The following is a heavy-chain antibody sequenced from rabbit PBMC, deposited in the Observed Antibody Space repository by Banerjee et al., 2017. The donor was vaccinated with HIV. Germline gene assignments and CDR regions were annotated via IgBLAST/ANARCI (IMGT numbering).Heavy chain of an antibody. CDR3: ARDRATTYASYGRYFNL. D-gene: IGHD6-1*01. Sequence: QSLEESGGDLVKPGASLTLTCTASGFSFSSSYYMCWVRQAPGKGLEWIACIYVGSSDTYYANWAKGRFTISKTSSTTVTLQMTSLTAADTATYFCARDRATTYASYGRYFNLWGQGTLVTVS. J-gene: IGHJ4*01. CDR1: GFSFSSSYY. CDR2: IYVGSSDT. V-gene: IGHV1S40*01.